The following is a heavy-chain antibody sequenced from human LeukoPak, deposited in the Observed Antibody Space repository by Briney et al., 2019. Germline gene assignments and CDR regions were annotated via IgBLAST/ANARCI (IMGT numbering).Heavy chain of an antibody. V-gene: IGHV3-48*03. CDR2: ISGSSNTI. D-gene: IGHD6-19*01. CDR3: AKTTAGYSSGRYPGWPVDY. CDR1: GFAFSTYE. J-gene: IGHJ4*02. Sequence: PGGSLRLSCAASGFAFSTYEMNWVRQAPGKGLEWVSYISGSSNTIYYADSVKGRFTISKDNSKNTVYLQMNSLRAEDTAVYYCAKTTAGYSSGRYPGWPVDYWGQGTLVTVSS.